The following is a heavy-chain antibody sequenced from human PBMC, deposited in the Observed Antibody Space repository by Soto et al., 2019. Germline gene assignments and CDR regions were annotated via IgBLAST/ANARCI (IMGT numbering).Heavy chain of an antibody. J-gene: IGHJ4*01. CDR3: VKDALTAVAFYFDY. CDR2: LSKDSLSI. Sequence: PGGSLRLSCVASGFKLDDYGMHWVRHTPGKGLEWIAGLSKDSLSISYGASMKGRFTISRDNAKNSLYLQLNSPRPEDTALYYCVKDALTAVAFYFDYWGRGALVTVSS. CDR1: GFKLDDYG. D-gene: IGHD6-19*01. V-gene: IGHV3-9*01.